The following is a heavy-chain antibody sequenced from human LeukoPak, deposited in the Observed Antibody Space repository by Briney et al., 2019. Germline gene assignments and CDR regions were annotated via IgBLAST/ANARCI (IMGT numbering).Heavy chain of an antibody. CDR3: ARDHHIVVVPAAIEYYYYYYMDV. CDR2: INPSGCST. Sequence: ASVKVSFKASGYTFTSYYMHWLRQAPGQGLDGMGIINPSGCSTSYAQKFQGRVTMTRDTSISTAYMELSRLRSDDTAVYYCARDHHIVVVPAAIEYYYYYYMDVWGKGTTVTVSS. J-gene: IGHJ6*03. D-gene: IGHD2-2*01. V-gene: IGHV1-46*01. CDR1: GYTFTSYY.